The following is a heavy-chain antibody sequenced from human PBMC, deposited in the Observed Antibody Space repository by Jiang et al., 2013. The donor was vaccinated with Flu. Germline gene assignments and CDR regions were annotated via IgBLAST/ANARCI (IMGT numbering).Heavy chain of an antibody. J-gene: IGHJ3*01. D-gene: IGHD1-7*01. V-gene: IGHV1-2*02. Sequence: SGAEVKKPGASVKVSCKVSGYTFSAYYIHWVRQAPGQGLEWMGWIDPNGGATNYAQKFQGIVSMTMETSIRTVYMELSSLTSDDTAVYYCARDLGLELRYDAFDVWGRGT. CDR2: IDPNGGAT. CDR3: ARDLGLELRYDAFDV. CDR1: GYTFSAYY.